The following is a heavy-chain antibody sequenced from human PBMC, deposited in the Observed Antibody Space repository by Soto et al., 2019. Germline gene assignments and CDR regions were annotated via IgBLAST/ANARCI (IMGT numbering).Heavy chain of an antibody. CDR2: INPRGGST. Sequence: ASVKVCCKASGYTLNTYYMHWVRQAPGQGPEWMGIINPRGGSTTYAQNFQDRVTMTRDTSSSTVYMELNSLRAEDTAVYYCAKDEYYYGSGSYPGLWGQGTTVTVSS. CDR1: GYTLNTYY. D-gene: IGHD3-10*01. CDR3: AKDEYYYGSGSYPGL. V-gene: IGHV1-46*02. J-gene: IGHJ6*02.